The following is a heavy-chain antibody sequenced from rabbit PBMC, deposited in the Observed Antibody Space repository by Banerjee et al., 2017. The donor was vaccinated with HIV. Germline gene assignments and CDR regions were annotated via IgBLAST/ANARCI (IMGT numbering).Heavy chain of an antibody. Sequence: QEQLVESGGGLVQPEGSLTLTCTASGFSFSSSYYMCWVRQAPGKGLEWIGCISTGSGSTYYASWAKGRFTISKTSSTTVTLQMTSLTAADTATYFCARDYVGSSFGINLWGQGTLVTVS. CDR1: GFSFSSSYY. CDR2: ISTGSGST. CDR3: ARDYVGSSFGINL. J-gene: IGHJ4*01. D-gene: IGHD8-1*01. V-gene: IGHV1S45*01.